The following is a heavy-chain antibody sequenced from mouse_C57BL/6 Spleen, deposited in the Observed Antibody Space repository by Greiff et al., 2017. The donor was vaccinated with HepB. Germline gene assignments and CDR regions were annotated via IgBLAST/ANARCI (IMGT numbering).Heavy chain of an antibody. CDR2: IWSGGST. CDR1: GFSLTSYG. Sequence: VMLVESGPGLVQPSQSLSITRTVSGFSLTSYGVHWVRQSPGKGLEWLGVIWSGGSTDYNAAFISRLSISKDNSKSQVFFKMNSLQADDTAIYYCARAHYYGSPYYFDYWGQGTTLTVSS. D-gene: IGHD1-1*01. CDR3: ARAHYYGSPYYFDY. V-gene: IGHV2-2*01. J-gene: IGHJ2*01.